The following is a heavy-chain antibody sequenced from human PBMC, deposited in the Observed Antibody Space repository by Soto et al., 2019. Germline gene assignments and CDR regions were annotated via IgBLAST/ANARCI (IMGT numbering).Heavy chain of an antibody. J-gene: IGHJ5*02. CDR3: ARGPMIVVVITAFDP. V-gene: IGHV1-46*01. CDR1: GYTFTSYY. D-gene: IGHD3-22*01. CDR2: INPSGGST. Sequence: QVQLVQSGAEVKKPGASVKVSCKASGYTFTSYYMHWVRQAPGQGLEWMGIINPSGGSTSYAQKFQGRVTMTRDTSTSTVYMELSSLRSEDTAVYYCARGPMIVVVITAFDPWGQGTLVTVSS.